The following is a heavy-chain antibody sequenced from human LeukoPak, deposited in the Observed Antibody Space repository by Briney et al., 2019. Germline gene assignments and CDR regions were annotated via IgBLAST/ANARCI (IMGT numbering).Heavy chain of an antibody. CDR1: GFTFSSYS. CDR2: ISGNSGYI. D-gene: IGHD6-13*01. J-gene: IGHJ4*02. Sequence: GGSLRLSCAASGFTFSSYSMNWVRQAPGKGLEWVSSISGNSGYIYYADSVKGRFTISRDNAKNSLYLQMNSLRVEDTALYYCARDNAVPAAGQDYWGQGTLVTVSS. V-gene: IGHV3-21*01. CDR3: ARDNAVPAAGQDY.